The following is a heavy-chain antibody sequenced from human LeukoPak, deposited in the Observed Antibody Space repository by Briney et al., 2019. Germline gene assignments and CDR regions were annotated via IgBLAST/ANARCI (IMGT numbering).Heavy chain of an antibody. CDR2: IIPILGIA. D-gene: IGHD3-3*01. J-gene: IGHJ3*02. V-gene: IGHV1-69*04. CDR3: ASWRSGRAFDI. Sequence: SVKVSCKASGCTFSSYAISWVRQAPGQGLEWMGRIIPILGIANYAQKFQGRVTITTDKSTSTAYMELSSLRSEDTAVYYCASWRSGRAFDIWGQGKMVTVSA. CDR1: GCTFSSYA.